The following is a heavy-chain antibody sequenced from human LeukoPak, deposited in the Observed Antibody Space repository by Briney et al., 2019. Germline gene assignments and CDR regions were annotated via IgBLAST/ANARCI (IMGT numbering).Heavy chain of an antibody. J-gene: IGHJ3*02. V-gene: IGHV3-21*01. Sequence: PGGSLRLSCAASGFTFSSYSMNWVRQAPGKGLEWVSSISSSSSYIYYADSVKGRFTISRDNAKNSLYLQMNSLRAEDTAVYYCARDSGVGPCLFCSGFDIWGQGTMVTVSS. D-gene: IGHD2-15*01. CDR3: ARDSGVGPCLFCSGFDI. CDR1: GFTFSSYS. CDR2: ISSSSSYI.